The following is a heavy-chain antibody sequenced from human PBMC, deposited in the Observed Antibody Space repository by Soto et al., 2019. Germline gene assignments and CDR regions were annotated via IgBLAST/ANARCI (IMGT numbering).Heavy chain of an antibody. D-gene: IGHD3-10*01. CDR1: GGTFSSYT. V-gene: IGHV1-69*02. J-gene: IGHJ6*02. CDR3: ARHRSGDVVRGVISVDYYYGMDV. Sequence: QVQLVQSGAEVKKPGSSVKVSCKASGGTFSSYTISWVRQAPGRGLEWMGRIIPILGIANYAQKFQGRVTITADKSTSTAYMELSSLRSEDTAVYYCARHRSGDVVRGVISVDYYYGMDVWGQGTTVTVSS. CDR2: IIPILGIA.